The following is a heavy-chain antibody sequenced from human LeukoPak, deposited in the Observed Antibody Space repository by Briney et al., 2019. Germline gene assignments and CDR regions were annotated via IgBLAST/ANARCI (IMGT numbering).Heavy chain of an antibody. D-gene: IGHD2-2*01. CDR1: GFTFDDYA. Sequence: GRSLRLSCAASGFTFDDYAMHWVRQAPGKGLEWVAVISYDGSNKYYADSVKGRFTISRDNSKNTLYLQMNSLRAEDTAVYYCARDLRYQLLSHYYYGMDVWGQGTTVTVSS. J-gene: IGHJ6*02. CDR2: ISYDGSNK. CDR3: ARDLRYQLLSHYYYGMDV. V-gene: IGHV3-30-3*01.